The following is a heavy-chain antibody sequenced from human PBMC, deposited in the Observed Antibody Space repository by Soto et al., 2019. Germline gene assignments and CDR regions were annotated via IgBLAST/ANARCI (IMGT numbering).Heavy chain of an antibody. CDR3: AKPFTVTTTTPGSDY. D-gene: IGHD4-17*01. CDR1: GFTFSSYG. CDR2: ISYDGSNK. V-gene: IGHV3-30*18. J-gene: IGHJ4*02. Sequence: QVQLVESGGGVVQPGRSLRLSCAASGFTFSSYGMHWVRQAPGKGLEWVAVISYDGSNKYYADSVKGRFTISRDNSKNSVYLQMNSLRAEDTAVYYCAKPFTVTTTTPGSDYWGQGALVTVSS.